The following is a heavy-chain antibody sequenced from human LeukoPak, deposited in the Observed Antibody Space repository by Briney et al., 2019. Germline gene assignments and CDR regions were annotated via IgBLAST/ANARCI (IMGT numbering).Heavy chain of an antibody. Sequence: SETLSLTCAVYGRSFSGYYWSWIRQPPGKGLEWIGEINHSGSTNYNPSLKSRVTISVDTSKNQFSLKLSSVTAADTAVYYCARGDYGDSYYFDYWGQGTLVTVSS. J-gene: IGHJ4*02. V-gene: IGHV4-34*01. CDR2: INHSGST. CDR3: ARGDYGDSYYFDY. D-gene: IGHD4-17*01. CDR1: GRSFSGYY.